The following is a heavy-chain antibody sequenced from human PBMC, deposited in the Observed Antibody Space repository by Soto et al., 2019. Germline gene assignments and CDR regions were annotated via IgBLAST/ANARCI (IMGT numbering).Heavy chain of an antibody. Sequence: GASVKVSCKASGYTFISYDINWVRQATGQGLVWMGWMNPNSGNTGYAQKFQGRVTMTRNTSISTAYMELSSLRSEDTAVYYCARLYYDFWSGYPYYYYYMDVWGKGTTVTVS. D-gene: IGHD3-3*01. J-gene: IGHJ6*03. CDR2: MNPNSGNT. V-gene: IGHV1-8*01. CDR3: ARLYYDFWSGYPYYYYYMDV. CDR1: GYTFISYD.